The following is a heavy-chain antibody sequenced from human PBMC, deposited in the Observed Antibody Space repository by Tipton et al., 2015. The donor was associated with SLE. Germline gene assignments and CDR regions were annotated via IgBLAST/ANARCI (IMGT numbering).Heavy chain of an antibody. V-gene: IGHV4-34*01. Sequence: TLSLTCAVYGGSFSGYYWTWIRQPPGKGPEWIGEINHSGSTNYNPSLKSRVTISVDTSKNQFSLKLSSVTAADTAVYYCARGGSYYYDSSGRAHAFDIWGQGTMVTVSS. CDR2: INHSGST. D-gene: IGHD3-22*01. CDR1: GGSFSGYY. J-gene: IGHJ3*02. CDR3: ARGGSYYYDSSGRAHAFDI.